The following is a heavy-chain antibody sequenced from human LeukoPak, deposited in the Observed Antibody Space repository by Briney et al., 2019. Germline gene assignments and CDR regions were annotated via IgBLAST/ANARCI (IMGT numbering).Heavy chain of an antibody. CDR1: GFTFSSYG. Sequence: GGSLRLSCAASGFTFSSYGMHWVRQAPGKGLEWVAVIWYDGSNKYYADSVKGRFTISRDNSKNTLYLQMNSLRAEDTAVYYCAKDSGDYPLDYWGQGTLVTVSS. CDR2: IWYDGSNK. V-gene: IGHV3-33*06. D-gene: IGHD4-17*01. CDR3: AKDSGDYPLDY. J-gene: IGHJ4*02.